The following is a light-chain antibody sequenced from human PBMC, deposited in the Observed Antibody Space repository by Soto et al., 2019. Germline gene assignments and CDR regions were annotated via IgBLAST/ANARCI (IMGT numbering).Light chain of an antibody. V-gene: IGLV2-14*01. CDR3: SSYTTSNTLV. CDR1: SSDIGGYNS. CDR2: EVS. Sequence: QSALTQPASVSGSPGQSITISCTGTSSDIGGYNSVSWYQQHPDKAPKLMIYEVSSRPSGVSNRFSGFKSGNTASLTISGLQAEDEADYYCSSYTTSNTLVFGTGTNLTVL. J-gene: IGLJ1*01.